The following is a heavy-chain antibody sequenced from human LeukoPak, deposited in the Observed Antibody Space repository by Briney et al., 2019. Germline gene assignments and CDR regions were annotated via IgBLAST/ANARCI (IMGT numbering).Heavy chain of an antibody. CDR2: INPNSGGT. CDR3: AGAAAGPGTLFDY. V-gene: IGHV1-2*02. D-gene: IGHD6-13*01. J-gene: IGHJ4*02. CDR1: GYTFTGYY. Sequence: GASVKVSCKASGYTFTGYYMHWVRQAPGQGLEWMGWINPNSGGTNYAQKFQGRVTMTRDTSISTAYMELSRLRSDDTAVYYCAGAAAGPGTLFDYWGQGTLVTVSS.